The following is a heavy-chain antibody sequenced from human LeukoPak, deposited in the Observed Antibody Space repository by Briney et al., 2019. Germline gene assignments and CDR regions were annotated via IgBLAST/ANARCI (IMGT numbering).Heavy chain of an antibody. V-gene: IGHV4-39*07. CDR3: ARVESTLYYFDY. CDR2: IYESGST. J-gene: IGHJ4*02. Sequence: SETLSLTCTVSGGSISISSYYWGWIRQPPGKGLEWIVSIYESGSTCYNPALKSRVTISVDTSTNQFSLQLSSVTAADTAVYYCARVESTLYYFDYWGQGTLVTVSS. CDR1: GGSISISSYY. D-gene: IGHD3-3*01.